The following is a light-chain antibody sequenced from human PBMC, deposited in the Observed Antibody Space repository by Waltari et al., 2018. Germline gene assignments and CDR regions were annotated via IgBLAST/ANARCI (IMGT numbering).Light chain of an antibody. Sequence: QSLLTQPPSVSGTPGQRVTISSSGSTSNIGSNVVSWSQKLPGAAPKILIHSNNQRPSGVPDRFSCSKSGTSASLAISGLQSADEADYYCSAWDDSLNGHVVFGGGTKLIVL. CDR2: SNN. CDR1: TSNIGSNV. CDR3: SAWDDSLNGHVV. J-gene: IGLJ2*01. V-gene: IGLV1-44*01.